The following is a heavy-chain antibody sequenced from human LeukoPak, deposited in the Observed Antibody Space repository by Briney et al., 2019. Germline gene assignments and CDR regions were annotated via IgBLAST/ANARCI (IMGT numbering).Heavy chain of an antibody. CDR1: GGSFSGYY. V-gene: IGHV4-34*01. Sequence: SETLSLTCAVYGGSFSGYYWSWIRQPPGKGLEWIGSIYYSGSTYYNPSLKSRVTILVDTSKNQFSLKLSSVTAADTAVYYCARASVWFGESSFDYWGQGTLVTVSS. J-gene: IGHJ4*02. CDR2: IYYSGST. CDR3: ARASVWFGESSFDY. D-gene: IGHD3-10*01.